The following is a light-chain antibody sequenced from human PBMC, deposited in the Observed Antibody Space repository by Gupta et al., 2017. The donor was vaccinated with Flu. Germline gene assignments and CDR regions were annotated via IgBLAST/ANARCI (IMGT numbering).Light chain of an antibody. CDR1: SGFIVSNY. Sequence: NCMLTPPHSVSESPGKTVTIPCTRSSGFIVSNYVQWYQQRPGSAPTTVIYEDRPRPSGVPDRSSGSIDRSSTSASLTISGLQPEDEADYDCQSYGSDSQVFGGGTKLTLL. CDR3: QSYGSDSQV. J-gene: IGLJ3*02. V-gene: IGLV6-57*03. CDR2: EDR.